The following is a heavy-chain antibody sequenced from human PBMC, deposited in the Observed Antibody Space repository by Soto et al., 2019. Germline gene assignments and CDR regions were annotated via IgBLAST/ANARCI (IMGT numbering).Heavy chain of an antibody. D-gene: IGHD3-22*01. J-gene: IGHJ3*01. Sequence: PGESLKISCQGSGYTFTNYWIGWVRQMPGKGLEWMGIIYPGDSDTRYSPSFQGQVTISADKSISTAYLQWSSLRASDTAMYYCVRGFYDSSGYSLYDAFDVWGQGTMVTVSS. V-gene: IGHV5-51*01. CDR2: IYPGDSDT. CDR3: VRGFYDSSGYSLYDAFDV. CDR1: GYTFTNYW.